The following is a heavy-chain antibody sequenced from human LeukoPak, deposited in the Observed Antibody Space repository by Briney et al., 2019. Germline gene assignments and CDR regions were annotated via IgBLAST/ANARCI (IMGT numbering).Heavy chain of an antibody. CDR1: GGTFSSYA. V-gene: IGHV1-69*05. J-gene: IGHJ5*02. Sequence: SVKVSCKASGGTFSSYAISWVRQAPEQGLEWMGGIIPIFGTANYAQKFQGRVTITTDESTSTAYMELSSLRSEDTAVYYCARDGEITIFGVVTPNWFDPWGQGTLVTVSS. CDR3: ARDGEITIFGVVTPNWFDP. CDR2: IIPIFGTA. D-gene: IGHD3-3*01.